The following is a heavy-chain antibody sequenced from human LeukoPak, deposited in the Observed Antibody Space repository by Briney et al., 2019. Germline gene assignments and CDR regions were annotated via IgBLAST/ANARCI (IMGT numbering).Heavy chain of an antibody. CDR2: ISSSSSYI. D-gene: IGHD1-26*01. J-gene: IGHJ4*02. CDR1: GFTFSSYA. Sequence: GGSLRLSCAASGFTFSSYAMSWVRQVPGKGLEWVSSISSSSSYIYYADSVKGRFTISRGNAKNSLYLQMNSLRAEDTAVYYCARDLVGATGDFDYWGQGTLVTVSS. CDR3: ARDLVGATGDFDY. V-gene: IGHV3-21*01.